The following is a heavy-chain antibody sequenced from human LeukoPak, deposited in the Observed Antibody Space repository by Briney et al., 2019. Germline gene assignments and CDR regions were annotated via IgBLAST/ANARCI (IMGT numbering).Heavy chain of an antibody. J-gene: IGHJ5*02. CDR3: ARGHCGSATCQRNWFDP. V-gene: IGHV1-2*02. Sequence: ASVKVSCKASGGTFSSYAISWVRQAPGQGLEWMGWINPNSGDANYAPKFQGRVTMTRDTSISTAYMELSSLRSDDTAVYYCARGHCGSATCQRNWFDPWGQGSLVTVSS. CDR2: INPNSGDA. CDR1: GGTFSSYA. D-gene: IGHD2-2*01.